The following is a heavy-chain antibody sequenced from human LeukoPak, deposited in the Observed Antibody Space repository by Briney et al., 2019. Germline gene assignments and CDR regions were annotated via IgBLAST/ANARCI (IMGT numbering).Heavy chain of an antibody. D-gene: IGHD4-17*01. CDR3: ARGYGDFFDY. CDR1: GSTFTSYD. J-gene: IGHJ4*02. V-gene: IGHV1-8*01. CDR2: MNPNSGNT. Sequence: ASVKVSCKASGSTFTSYDINWDRQANRQGLEWMGWMNPNSGNTGYAQKFQGRVTMTRNTSISTAYMELSSLRAEDTAVYYCARGYGDFFDYWGQGTLVTVSS.